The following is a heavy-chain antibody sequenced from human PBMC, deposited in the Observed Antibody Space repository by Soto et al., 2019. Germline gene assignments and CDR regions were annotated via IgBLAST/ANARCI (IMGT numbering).Heavy chain of an antibody. CDR1: GFTFSSYA. Sequence: GGSLRLSCAASGFTFSSYAMSWVRQAPGKGLEWVSAISGSGGSTYYADSVKGRFTISRDNSKNTLYLQMNSLRAEDTAVYYCAKSYYYDSSGYYYGCYFDYWGQGTLVTVSS. D-gene: IGHD3-22*01. CDR3: AKSYYYDSSGYYYGCYFDY. CDR2: ISGSGGST. V-gene: IGHV3-23*01. J-gene: IGHJ4*02.